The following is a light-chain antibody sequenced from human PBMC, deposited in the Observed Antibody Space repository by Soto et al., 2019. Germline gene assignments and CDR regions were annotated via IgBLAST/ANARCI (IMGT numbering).Light chain of an antibody. V-gene: IGKV3-20*01. Sequence: EIVLTQSPGTLSLSPGERATLSCRASQSVSSSYLAWYQQKPGQAPRLLIYGASSRATGIPDRFSGSGSGTDFTLTISRLEPEYFAVYYCQQYGSSPTTFCQGTPLEIK. CDR2: GAS. CDR1: QSVSSSY. CDR3: QQYGSSPTT. J-gene: IGKJ5*01.